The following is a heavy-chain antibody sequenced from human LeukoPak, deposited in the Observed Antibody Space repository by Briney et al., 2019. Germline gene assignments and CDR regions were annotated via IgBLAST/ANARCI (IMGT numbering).Heavy chain of an antibody. D-gene: IGHD6-19*01. J-gene: IGHJ4*02. CDR3: AKDSSGYSYFDY. Sequence: PGGSLRLSCAASGFTFSSYAMSWVRQAPGRGLEWVSAISGSGGSTYYADSVKGRFTISGDNSKNTLYLQMNSLRAEDTAVYYCAKDSSGYSYFDYWGQGTLVTVSS. CDR2: ISGSGGST. V-gene: IGHV3-23*01. CDR1: GFTFSSYA.